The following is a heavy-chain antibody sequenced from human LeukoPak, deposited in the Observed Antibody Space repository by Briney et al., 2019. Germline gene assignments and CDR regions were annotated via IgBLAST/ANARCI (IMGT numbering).Heavy chain of an antibody. Sequence: GGSPRLSCAASGFTLSSYWMSWVRQAPGKGLEWVADIKQDGSEKYYVDSVKGRFTISRDNAKKSLYLQMNSLRVEDTAVYYCARDGPPYYYYYMDVWGKGTTVTVS. CDR1: GFTLSSYW. CDR2: IKQDGSEK. D-gene: IGHD3/OR15-3a*01. J-gene: IGHJ6*03. V-gene: IGHV3-7*01. CDR3: ARDGPPYYYYYMDV.